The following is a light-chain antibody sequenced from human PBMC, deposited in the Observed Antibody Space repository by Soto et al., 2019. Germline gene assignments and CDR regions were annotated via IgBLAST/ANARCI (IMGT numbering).Light chain of an antibody. CDR2: GAS. J-gene: IGKJ1*01. CDR1: QSVSSN. CDR3: QQYNNWGT. Sequence: EIVMTQSPATLSVSPGERATLSCRASQSVSSNLAWYQQKPGQAPRLLIYGASTRATGIPARFSGSGSGTEFTITISSLQSEDSAVYYCQQYNNWGTFGQGTKVEIK. V-gene: IGKV3-15*01.